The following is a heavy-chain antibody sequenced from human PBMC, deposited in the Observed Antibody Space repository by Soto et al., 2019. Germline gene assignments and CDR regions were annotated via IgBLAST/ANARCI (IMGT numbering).Heavy chain of an antibody. D-gene: IGHD2-2*01. CDR3: ARGPLLPVAMVD. J-gene: IGHJ4*02. CDR2: IYHSGST. V-gene: IGHV4-30-2*01. CDR1: GGSISSGGYS. Sequence: SETLSLTCAVSGGSISSGGYSWSWIRQPPGKGLEWIGYIYHSGSTYYNPSLKSRVTISVDRSKNQFSLKLSSVTAADTAVYYGARGPLLPVAMVDWGQGTLVTVSS.